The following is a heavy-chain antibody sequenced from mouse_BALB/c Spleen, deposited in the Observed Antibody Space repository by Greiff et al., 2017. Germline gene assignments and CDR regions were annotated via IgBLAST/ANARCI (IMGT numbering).Heavy chain of an antibody. Sequence: VQLQQSGAELVKPGASVKLSCTASGFNIKDTYMHWVKQRPEQGLEWIGRIDPANGNTKYDPKFQGKATITADTSSNTAYLQLSSLTSEDTAVYYCARPYDYDRYFDVWGAGTTVTVSS. J-gene: IGHJ1*01. D-gene: IGHD2-4*01. CDR3: ARPYDYDRYFDV. CDR1: GFNIKDTY. CDR2: IDPANGNT. V-gene: IGHV14-3*02.